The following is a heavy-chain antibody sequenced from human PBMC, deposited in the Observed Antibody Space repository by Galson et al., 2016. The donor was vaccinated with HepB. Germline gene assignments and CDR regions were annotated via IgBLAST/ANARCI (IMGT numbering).Heavy chain of an antibody. V-gene: IGHV3-23*01. J-gene: IGHJ5*02. Sequence: SLRLSCAASGFTFSIYAMNWVRQPPRRGLEWVSTVMGSGVTTYYADSAKGRFTVSRDNFRNTVYLQMDSLRGEDTAVYYCAKDFGREVYGSSGPWGPGTLVTVSS. CDR3: AKDFGREVYGSSGP. D-gene: IGHD6-19*01. CDR1: GFTFSIYA. CDR2: VMGSGVTT.